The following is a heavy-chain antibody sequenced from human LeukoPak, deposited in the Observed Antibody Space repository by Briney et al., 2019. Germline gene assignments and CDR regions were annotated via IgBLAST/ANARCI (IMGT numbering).Heavy chain of an antibody. D-gene: IGHD1-1*01. J-gene: IGHJ4*02. CDR2: IYYSGST. V-gene: IGHV4-39*07. Sequence: SETLSLTCTVSGGSISSSTYYWGWIRQSPGKGLEWIGSIYYSGSTNYNPSLKSRVTISVDTSKNQFSLKLSSVTAADTAVYYCVRDRRLERHPFDYWGQGTLVTVSS. CDR3: VRDRRLERHPFDY. CDR1: GGSISSSTYY.